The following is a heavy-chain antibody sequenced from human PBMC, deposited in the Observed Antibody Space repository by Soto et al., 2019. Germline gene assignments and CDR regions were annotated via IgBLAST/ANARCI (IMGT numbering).Heavy chain of an antibody. J-gene: IGHJ4*02. D-gene: IGHD6-19*01. V-gene: IGHV3-48*02. CDR2: ISSSTSTI. Sequence: EVQLVESGGGLVQPGGSLRLSCAASGFTFNNYNMNWVRQAQGKGLEWVSYISSSTSTIYYADSVKGRFTISRDNAKNSMYLQMNSLRDEDTAVYYCAGTISGWYGGLVDYWGQGTLVTVSS. CDR3: AGTISGWYGGLVDY. CDR1: GFTFNNYN.